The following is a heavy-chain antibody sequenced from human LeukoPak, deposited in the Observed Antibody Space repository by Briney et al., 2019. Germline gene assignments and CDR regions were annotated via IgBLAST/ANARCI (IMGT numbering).Heavy chain of an antibody. CDR2: IRYDGSDK. CDR1: GFIFSGHG. D-gene: IGHD5-18*01. Sequence: GGSLRLSCAASGFIFSGHGMHWVRQAPGKGLEWVAFIRYDGSDKYYADSVKGRFTISRDNSENTLYLQMNSLRAEDTAVYYCAYSYAHPRYFDYWGQGTLVTVSS. J-gene: IGHJ4*02. CDR3: AYSYAHPRYFDY. V-gene: IGHV3-30*02.